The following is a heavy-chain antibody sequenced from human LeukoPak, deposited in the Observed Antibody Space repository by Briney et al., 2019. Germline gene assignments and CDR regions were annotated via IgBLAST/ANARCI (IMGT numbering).Heavy chain of an antibody. D-gene: IGHD3-9*01. V-gene: IGHV3-23*01. CDR3: AKWGDYDVLTGYYVSDF. Sequence: GGSLRLSCAASGFIFSNYAMYWVRQAPGKGLEWVSAISGRSDNTYYADSVKGLFTLSRDSSKNTLYLQMNSLRADDTAVYYCAKWGDYDVLTGYYVSDFWGQGTLVTVSS. CDR1: GFIFSNYA. CDR2: ISGRSDNT. J-gene: IGHJ4*02.